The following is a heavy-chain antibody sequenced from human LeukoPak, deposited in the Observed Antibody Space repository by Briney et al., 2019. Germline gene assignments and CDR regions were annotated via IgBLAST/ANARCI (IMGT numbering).Heavy chain of an antibody. CDR3: IRSNGWPDY. Sequence: GGSLRLSCAASGFTFRDFAMSWVRQAPGKGLEWVSAISGDAHSTYYADSLKGRFTISRDNSKNTLYLQMNSLRAEDTAVYYCIRSNGWPDYWGQGTLVTVSS. V-gene: IGHV3-23*01. D-gene: IGHD6-19*01. CDR2: ISGDAHST. J-gene: IGHJ4*02. CDR1: GFTFRDFA.